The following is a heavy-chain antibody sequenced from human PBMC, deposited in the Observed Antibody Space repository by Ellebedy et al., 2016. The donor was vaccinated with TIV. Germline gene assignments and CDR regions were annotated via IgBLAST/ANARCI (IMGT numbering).Heavy chain of an antibody. CDR1: GFNFSGYC. Sequence: GESLKISCAGSGFNFSGYCMPWVRPSPGKGLEWVSSISSTSTYIYYADSVKGRFTISRDNAKNSVYLQMNSPRAEDTAVYYCARGRTFGAVADVFDYWGQGTLVTVSS. CDR3: ARGRTFGAVADVFDY. J-gene: IGHJ4*02. D-gene: IGHD6-19*01. V-gene: IGHV3-21*01. CDR2: ISSTSTYI.